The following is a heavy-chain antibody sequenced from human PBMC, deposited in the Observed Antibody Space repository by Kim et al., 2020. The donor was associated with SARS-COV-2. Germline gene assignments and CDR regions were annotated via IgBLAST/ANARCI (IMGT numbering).Heavy chain of an antibody. CDR1: GFTFSSYG. CDR3: ARVSFGGNSEWGYYYYYGMDV. D-gene: IGHD2-21*02. J-gene: IGHJ6*02. CDR2: IWYDGSNK. V-gene: IGHV3-33*01. Sequence: GGSLRLSCAASGFTFSSYGMHWVRQAPGKGLEWVAVIWYDGSNKYYADSVKGRFTISRDNSKNTLYLQMNSLRAEDTAVYYCARVSFGGNSEWGYYYYYGMDVWGHGTTVTVSS.